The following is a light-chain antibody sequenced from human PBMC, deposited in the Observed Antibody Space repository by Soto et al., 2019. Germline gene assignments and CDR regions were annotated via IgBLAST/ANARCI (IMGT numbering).Light chain of an antibody. Sequence: DIQMTQSPSTLSGSVGDRVTITCRASQTISSWLAWYQQKPGKAPKLLIYKASTLESGVPSRFSGSGSGTEFTLTISSLQPDDFATYYCHHYNSYSGAFGEGTKVEL. V-gene: IGKV1-5*03. CDR2: KAS. J-gene: IGKJ1*01. CDR3: HHYNSYSGA. CDR1: QTISSW.